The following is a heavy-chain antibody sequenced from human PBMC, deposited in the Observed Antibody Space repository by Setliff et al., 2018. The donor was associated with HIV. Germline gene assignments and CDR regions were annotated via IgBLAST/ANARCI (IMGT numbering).Heavy chain of an antibody. CDR3: ARDPTIIGTSVYMDV. Sequence: SVKVSCKASGGTFSSYAISWVRQAPGQGLEWMGGIIPIFNTANYAQKFQGRVTITADESTSTAYMELSSLRAEDTAVYYCARDPTIIGTSVYMDVWGKGTAVTVSS. J-gene: IGHJ6*03. CDR1: GGTFSSYA. CDR2: IIPIFNTA. D-gene: IGHD1-20*01. V-gene: IGHV1-69*13.